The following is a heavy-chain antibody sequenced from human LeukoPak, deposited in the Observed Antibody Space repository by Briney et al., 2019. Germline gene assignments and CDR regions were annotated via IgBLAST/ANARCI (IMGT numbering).Heavy chain of an antibody. CDR3: ARSGSGYLRYYFDY. V-gene: IGHV4-61*02. CDR2: IYTSGST. Sequence: SETLSLTCTVSGGSISSGSYYWSWIRQPAGKGLEWIGRIYTSGSTNYNPSLKSRVTISVDTSKNQFSLKLSSVTAADTAVYYCARSGSGYLRYYFDYWGQGTLVTVSS. J-gene: IGHJ4*02. CDR1: GGSISSGSYY. D-gene: IGHD5-12*01.